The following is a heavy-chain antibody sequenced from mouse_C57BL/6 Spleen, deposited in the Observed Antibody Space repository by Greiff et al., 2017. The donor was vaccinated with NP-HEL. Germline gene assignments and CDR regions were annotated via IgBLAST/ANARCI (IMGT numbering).Heavy chain of an antibody. CDR2: IYPGNSDT. CDR3: TLSYGSRAWFAY. CDR1: GYTFTSYW. D-gene: IGHD1-1*01. V-gene: IGHV1-5*01. J-gene: IGHJ3*01. Sequence: VQLQQSGTVLARPGASVKMSCKTSGYTFTSYWMHWVKQRPGQGLAWIGAIYPGNSDTSYNQKFKGKAKLTAVTSASTAYMELSSLTNEDSAVYYCTLSYGSRAWFAYWGQGTLVTVSA.